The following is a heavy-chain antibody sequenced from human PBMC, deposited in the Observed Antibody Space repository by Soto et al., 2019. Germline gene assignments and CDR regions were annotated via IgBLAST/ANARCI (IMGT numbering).Heavy chain of an antibody. D-gene: IGHD1-26*01. J-gene: IGHJ5*02. CDR2: ISSSSSTI. Sequence: GGSLRLSCAASGFTFSSYSMNWVRQAPGKGLEWVSYISSSSSTIYYADSVKGRFTISRDNAKNSLYLQMNSLRDEDTAVYYCARGLGSYYVQAPVLGWFDPWGQGTLVTVSS. CDR3: ARGLGSYYVQAPVLGWFDP. V-gene: IGHV3-48*02. CDR1: GFTFSSYS.